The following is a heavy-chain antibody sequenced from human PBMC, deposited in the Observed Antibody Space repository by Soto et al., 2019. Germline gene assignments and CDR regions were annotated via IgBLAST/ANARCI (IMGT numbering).Heavy chain of an antibody. J-gene: IGHJ4*02. CDR1: GGSISSDNW. CDR2: IYHTGIT. D-gene: IGHD3-16*01. V-gene: IGHV4-4*02. Sequence: QVQLQESGPGLVRPSGTLSLTCAVSGGSISSDNWWGWVRQPPGKGREWIGEIYHTGITNYNPSLKSRVIMSVDKSKNQFSLRLTSVTAADTAVFYCARFGSPSLLLGELAPYYFDHWGQGILVTVSS. CDR3: ARFGSPSLLLGELAPYYFDH.